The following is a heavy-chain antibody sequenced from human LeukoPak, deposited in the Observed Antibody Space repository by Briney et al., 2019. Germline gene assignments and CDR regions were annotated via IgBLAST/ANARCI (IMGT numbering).Heavy chain of an antibody. CDR1: GFNFA. D-gene: IGHD6-19*01. Sequence: GGSLRLSCAASGFNFAMHWVRQAPGKGLEWVSGISWGSGSLGYAGSVKGRFTVSRDNAKNSLYLQMNSLRAEDMALYYCVKGETAVAGGAFDYWGRGTLVTVSS. CDR2: ISWGSGSL. V-gene: IGHV3-9*03. J-gene: IGHJ4*02. CDR3: VKGETAVAGGAFDY.